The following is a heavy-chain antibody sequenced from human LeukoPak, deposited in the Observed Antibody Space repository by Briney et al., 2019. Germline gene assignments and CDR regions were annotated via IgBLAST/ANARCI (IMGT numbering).Heavy chain of an antibody. J-gene: IGHJ3*02. D-gene: IGHD2-21*02. CDR1: GFTFSSYS. CDR2: ISSSSSTI. V-gene: IGHV3-48*02. Sequence: GGSLRLSCAASGFTFSSYSMNWVRQAPGKGLEWVSYISSSSSTIYYADSVKGRFTISRDNAKNSLYLQMNSLRDEDTAVYYCARDPDAVVVTATHAFDIWGQGTMVTVSS. CDR3: ARDPDAVVVTATHAFDI.